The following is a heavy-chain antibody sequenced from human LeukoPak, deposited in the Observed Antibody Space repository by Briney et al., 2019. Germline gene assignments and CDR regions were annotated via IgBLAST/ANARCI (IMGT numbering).Heavy chain of an antibody. D-gene: IGHD2-21*01. V-gene: IGHV1-46*01. CDR2: INPSGGST. J-gene: IGHJ3*02. CDR3: ARANCGGDCYRIDAFDI. Sequence: ASVKVSCKASGYSFTSYYMHWVRQAPGQGLEWMGIINPSGGSTSYAQKFQGRVTMTRDTSTSTVYMELSSLRSEDTAVYYCARANCGGDCYRIDAFDIWGQGTMVTVSS. CDR1: GYSFTSYY.